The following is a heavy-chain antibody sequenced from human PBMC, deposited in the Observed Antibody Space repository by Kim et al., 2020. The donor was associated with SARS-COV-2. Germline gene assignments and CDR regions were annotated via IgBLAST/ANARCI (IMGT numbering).Heavy chain of an antibody. CDR1: GGSISSGGYY. V-gene: IGHV4-31*03. Sequence: SETLSLTCTVSGGSISSGGYYWSWIRQHPGKGLEWIGYLYYSGSTHYNPSLKSRVTISVDTSKNPFSLKLSSVTAADTAVYYCARAPITMIVVVNAFDNWGQGTMVTVSS. D-gene: IGHD3-22*01. CDR3: ARAPITMIVVVNAFDN. J-gene: IGHJ3*02. CDR2: LYYSGST.